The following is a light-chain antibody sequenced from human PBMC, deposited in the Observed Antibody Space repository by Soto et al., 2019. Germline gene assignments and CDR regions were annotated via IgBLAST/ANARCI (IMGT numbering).Light chain of an antibody. J-gene: IGKJ1*01. CDR1: QSISND. CDR3: QHYYSYPQA. V-gene: IGKV1-5*03. CDR2: AAF. Sequence: IPVTKCAFYLSASVATLVTITGRASQSISNDLAWYQQKPGKAPKLLIYAAFILQSGVPSRFSGSGSGTEFTLTISSLQSDDFATYYCQHYYSYPQAFGQGTKVDIK.